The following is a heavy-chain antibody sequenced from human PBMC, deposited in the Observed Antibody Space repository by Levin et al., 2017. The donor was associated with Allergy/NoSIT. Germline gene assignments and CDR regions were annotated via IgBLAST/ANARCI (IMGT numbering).Heavy chain of an antibody. V-gene: IGHV1-69*06. D-gene: IGHD3-3*01. Sequence: SVKVSCKASGGTFSSYAISWVRQAPGQGLEWMGGIIPIFGTANYAQKFQGRVTITADKSTSTAYMELSSLRSEDTAVYYCARNRNDNYEFWSGYYTGPLYAYMDVWGKGTTVTVSS. J-gene: IGHJ6*03. CDR1: GGTFSSYA. CDR2: IIPIFGTA. CDR3: ARNRNDNYEFWSGYYTGPLYAYMDV.